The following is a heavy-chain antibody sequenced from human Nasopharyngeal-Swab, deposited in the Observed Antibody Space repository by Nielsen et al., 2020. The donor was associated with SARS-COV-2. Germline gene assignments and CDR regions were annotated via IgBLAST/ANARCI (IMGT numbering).Heavy chain of an antibody. D-gene: IGHD6-25*01. CDR1: GFTFDDYA. V-gene: IGHV3-9*01. CDR3: AKVGYSSVDY. Sequence: LKISCAASGFTFDDYAMHWVRQAPGKGLEWVSGISWNSGSIGYADSVKGRFTISRDNAKNSLYLQMNSLRAEDTALYYCAKVGYSSVDYWGQGTLVTVSS. J-gene: IGHJ4*02. CDR2: ISWNSGSI.